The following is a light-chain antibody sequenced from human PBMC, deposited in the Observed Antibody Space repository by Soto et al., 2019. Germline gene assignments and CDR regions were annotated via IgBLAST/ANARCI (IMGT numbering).Light chain of an antibody. CDR2: DVS. CDR1: SSDVGGYNY. J-gene: IGLJ1*01. Sequence: QSVLTQPASVSGSAGQSITISCTGTSSDVGGYNYVSWYQQHPGKAPKLMIYDVSNRPSGVSNRFSGSKSGNTASLTISGLQAEDEADYYCSSYTSSSTLDVFGTGTKVTVL. CDR3: SSYTSSSTLDV. V-gene: IGLV2-14*01.